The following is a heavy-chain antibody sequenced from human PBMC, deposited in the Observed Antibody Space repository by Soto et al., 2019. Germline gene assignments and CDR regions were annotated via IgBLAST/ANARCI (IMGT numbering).Heavy chain of an antibody. J-gene: IGHJ4*02. CDR2: INAYSAGT. D-gene: IGHD3-10*01. Sequence: QVQLVQSGAEVKKPGASVMVSCTSSGYTFTGYYYMHWVRQAPGQGLEWMGWINAYSAGTNYAQRFKGRVTMTRDKSSNIAYMDLRGLTSDDTAVYYCGGGGASAWFGDYWGQGTLVTVSS. CDR1: GYTFTGYYY. V-gene: IGHV1-2*02. CDR3: GGGGASAWFGDY.